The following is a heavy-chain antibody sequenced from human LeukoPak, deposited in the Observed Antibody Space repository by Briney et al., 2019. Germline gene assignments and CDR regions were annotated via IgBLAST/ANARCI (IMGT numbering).Heavy chain of an antibody. J-gene: IGHJ4*02. CDR3: ARHRGYNPPDN. Sequence: SETLSLTCAVYGGSFSDYYWSWIRQPPGKGLEWIGEINHSGSTNYNPSLKSRVTISVDTSKSQFSLKLRSVTAADTAVYYCARHRGYNPPDNWGQGTLVTVSS. V-gene: IGHV4-34*01. D-gene: IGHD5-24*01. CDR1: GGSFSDYY. CDR2: INHSGST.